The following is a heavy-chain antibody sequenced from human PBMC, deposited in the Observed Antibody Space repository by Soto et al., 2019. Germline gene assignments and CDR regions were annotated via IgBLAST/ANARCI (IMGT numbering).Heavy chain of an antibody. CDR3: ARQPSAYYYYMDV. J-gene: IGHJ6*03. CDR1: GFTFSSYS. V-gene: IGHV3-48*01. CDR2: ISSSSTI. Sequence: GGSLRLSCAASGFTFSSYSMNWVRKAPGKGLEWVSYISSSSTIYYADSVKGRFTISRDNAKNSLYLQMNSLRAEDTAVYYCARQPSAYYYYMDVWGKGTTVTVSS.